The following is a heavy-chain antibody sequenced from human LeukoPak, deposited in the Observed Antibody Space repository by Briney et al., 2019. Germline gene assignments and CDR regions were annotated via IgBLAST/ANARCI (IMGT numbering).Heavy chain of an antibody. J-gene: IGHJ4*02. Sequence: SVKVSCKASGGTFSSNAISWVRQAPGQGLEWMGGIIPIFGTANYAQKFQGRVTITADESTSTAYMELSSLRSEDTAVYYCAREGVAATPSDYWGQGTLVTVSS. CDR1: GGTFSSNA. D-gene: IGHD2-15*01. V-gene: IGHV1-69*13. CDR2: IIPIFGTA. CDR3: AREGVAATPSDY.